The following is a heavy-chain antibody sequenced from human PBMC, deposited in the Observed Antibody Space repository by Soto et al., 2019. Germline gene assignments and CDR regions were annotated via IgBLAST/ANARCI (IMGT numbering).Heavy chain of an antibody. Sequence: SETLSLTCAVSGGSISSGGYSWSWIRQPPGRGLEWIGYVYHSGSTYYNPSLKSRVSISVDRSKNQFSLKLSSVTAADTAVYYCARALITKVDYWGQGTLVTVSS. D-gene: IGHD3-10*01. CDR3: ARALITKVDY. CDR1: GGSISSGGYS. CDR2: VYHSGST. J-gene: IGHJ4*02. V-gene: IGHV4-30-2*01.